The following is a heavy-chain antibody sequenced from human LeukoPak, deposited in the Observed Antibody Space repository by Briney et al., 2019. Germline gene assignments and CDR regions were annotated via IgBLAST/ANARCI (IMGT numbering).Heavy chain of an antibody. CDR1: GFSFSGYS. CDR3: ARESITGDRDFDY. D-gene: IGHD7-27*01. V-gene: IGHV3-48*01. J-gene: IGHJ4*02. CDR2: ISSGSRTI. Sequence: GGSLRLSCAASGFSFSGYSMNWVRQAPGRGLKWISYISSGSRTIFYADSVKGRFTISRDNAKNSLYLLMDSLRADDTAVYYCARESITGDRDFDYWGQGTLVTVSS.